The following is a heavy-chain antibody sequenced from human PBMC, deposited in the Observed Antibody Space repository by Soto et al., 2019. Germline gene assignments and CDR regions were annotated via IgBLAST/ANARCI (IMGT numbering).Heavy chain of an antibody. CDR1: GGSFSGYY. D-gene: IGHD3-3*01. CDR2: INHSGST. V-gene: IGHV4-34*01. Sequence: PSETLSITCAVYGGSFSGYYWSWIRQPPGKGLEWIGEINHSGSTNYNPSLKSRVTISVDTSKNQFSLKLSSVTAADTAVYYCARGNTVLRFLEWLPGEYSSSSYMDAWGKRTTLTISS. CDR3: ARGNTVLRFLEWLPGEYSSSSYMDA. J-gene: IGHJ6*03.